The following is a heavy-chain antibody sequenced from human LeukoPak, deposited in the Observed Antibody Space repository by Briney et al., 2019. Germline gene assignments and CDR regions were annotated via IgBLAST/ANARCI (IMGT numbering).Heavy chain of an antibody. CDR3: ARAQSGDYDFWIPDVY. CDR2: IHYSGST. Sequence: PSETLSLTCTVSGGSISSGRYYWGWIRQPPGKGLEWIGNIHYSGSTYYSPSLKSRVTITVDMSKNQFSLKLSSVTAADTAVYYCARAQSGDYDFWIPDVYWGQGTLVTVSS. D-gene: IGHD3-3*01. V-gene: IGHV4-39*07. CDR1: GGSISSGRYY. J-gene: IGHJ4*02.